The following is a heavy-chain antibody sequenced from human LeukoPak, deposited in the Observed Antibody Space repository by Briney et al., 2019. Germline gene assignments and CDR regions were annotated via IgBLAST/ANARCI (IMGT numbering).Heavy chain of an antibody. CDR3: ARGSDYTWGG. J-gene: IGHJ4*01. CDR2: IYYSGST. Sequence: PSGTLSLTCAVSGGSISSSNWWSWVRQPPGKGLEWIGGIYYSGSTYYNPSLKSRVTISVDTPKNQFSMKLNSVTAADTAVYFCARGSDYTWGGWGQGTLVTVSS. V-gene: IGHV4-4*02. D-gene: IGHD3-10*01. CDR1: GGSISSSNW.